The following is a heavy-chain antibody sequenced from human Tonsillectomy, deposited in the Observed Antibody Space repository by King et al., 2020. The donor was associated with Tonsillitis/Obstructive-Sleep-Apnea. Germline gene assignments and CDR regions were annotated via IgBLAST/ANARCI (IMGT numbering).Heavy chain of an antibody. Sequence: VQLVESGGGLVKPGRSLRLSCTASGFTFGDYAMSWFRQAPGKGLEWVGFIRSKAYGGTTEYAASVKGRFTISRDDSKSIAYLQMNSLKPEDTAVYYCTRDLAAAAGILLDDYAFDIWGQGTMVTVSS. J-gene: IGHJ3*02. CDR3: TRDLAAAAGILLDDYAFDI. D-gene: IGHD6-13*01. CDR1: GFTFGDYA. V-gene: IGHV3-49*05. CDR2: IRSKAYGGTT.